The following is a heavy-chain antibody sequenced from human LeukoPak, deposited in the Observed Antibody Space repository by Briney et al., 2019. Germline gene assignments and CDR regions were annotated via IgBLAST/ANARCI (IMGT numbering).Heavy chain of an antibody. CDR2: ISYDGSNK. D-gene: IGHD5-24*01. CDR1: GFTFSSYA. J-gene: IGHJ4*02. V-gene: IGHV3-30-3*01. Sequence: GGSLRLSCAASGFTFSSYAMHWVRQAPGKGLEWVAVISYDGSNKYYADSVKGRFTISRDNSKNTLYLQMNSLGAGDTAVYYWAREGDGYNSHVDYWGQETLVTVSS. CDR3: AREGDGYNSHVDY.